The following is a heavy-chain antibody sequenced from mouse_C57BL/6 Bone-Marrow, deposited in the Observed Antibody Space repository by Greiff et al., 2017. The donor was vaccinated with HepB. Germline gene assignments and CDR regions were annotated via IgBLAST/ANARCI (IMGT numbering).Heavy chain of an antibody. CDR3: ASGLYGNYWYFDV. V-gene: IGHV1-18*01. CDR2: INPNNGGT. Sequence: EVQLQQPGAELVKPGASVKLSCKASGYTFTDYNMDWVKQSHGKSLEWIGDINPNNGGTIYNQKFKGKATLTVDKSSSTAYMELRSLTSEDTAVYYCASGLYGNYWYFDVWGTGTTVTVSS. D-gene: IGHD2-1*01. J-gene: IGHJ1*03. CDR1: GYTFTDYN.